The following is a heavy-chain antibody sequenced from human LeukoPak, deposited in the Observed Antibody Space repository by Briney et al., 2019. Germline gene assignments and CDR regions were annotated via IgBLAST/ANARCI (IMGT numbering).Heavy chain of an antibody. Sequence: SETLSLTCSVSGGSITSYYWSWIRQPPGKGLEWIWHVSDGGRTNYSPSLRSRVSISVDTSKNQFSLKLNSVTAADTAVYFCARASTTFDDWGQGTLVTVSS. CDR3: ARASTTFDD. CDR2: VSDGGRT. J-gene: IGHJ4*02. V-gene: IGHV4-59*01. CDR1: GGSITSYY. D-gene: IGHD1-14*01.